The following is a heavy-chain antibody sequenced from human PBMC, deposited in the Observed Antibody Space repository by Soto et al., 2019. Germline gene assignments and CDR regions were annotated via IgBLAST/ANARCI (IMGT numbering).Heavy chain of an antibody. J-gene: IGHJ4*02. D-gene: IGHD3-10*01. V-gene: IGHV3-30-3*01. CDR3: VRSSGVPNYDFAY. CDR2: ISHDGTSR. Sequence: QVRLVESGGGVVQPGRSLRLSCAASGFTFNIYAMHWVRQAPGKGLEWVAVISHDGTSRYYADYVKGRVTISRDNSKSMVFVQMNSLGVEDTAVYYCVRSSGVPNYDFAYWGQGTLVTVSS. CDR1: GFTFNIYA.